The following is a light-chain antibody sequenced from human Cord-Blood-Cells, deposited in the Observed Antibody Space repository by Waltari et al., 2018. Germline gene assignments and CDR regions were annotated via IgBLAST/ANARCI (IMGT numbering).Light chain of an antibody. CDR3: QQSYSTPPEYT. CDR2: AAS. V-gene: IGKV1-39*01. CDR1: QSIISY. Sequence: DIQMTQSPSSLSASVGDRVTIPCRASQSIISYLNWYQQKPGKAPKLLIYAASSLQSGVPSRFSGSGSGTDFTLTISSLQPEDFATYYCQQSYSTPPEYTFGQGTKLEIK. J-gene: IGKJ2*01.